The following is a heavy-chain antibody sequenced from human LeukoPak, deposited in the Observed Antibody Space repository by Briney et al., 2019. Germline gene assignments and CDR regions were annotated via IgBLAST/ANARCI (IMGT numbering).Heavy chain of an antibody. Sequence: GGSLRLSCAASGFTFSSYSMTWVRQAPGKGLEWVSYISSSSSTIYYADSVKGRFTISRDNAKNSLYLQMNSLRDEDTAVYYCARDLPYYYDSSGRRLFDYWGQGTLVTVSS. CDR3: ARDLPYYYDSSGRRLFDY. D-gene: IGHD3-22*01. CDR2: ISSSSSTI. CDR1: GFTFSSYS. J-gene: IGHJ4*02. V-gene: IGHV3-48*02.